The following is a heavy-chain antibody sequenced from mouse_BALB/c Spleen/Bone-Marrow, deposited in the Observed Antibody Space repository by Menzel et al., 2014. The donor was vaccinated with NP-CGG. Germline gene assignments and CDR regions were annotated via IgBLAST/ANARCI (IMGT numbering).Heavy chain of an antibody. V-gene: IGHV1-18*01. D-gene: IGHD2-14*01. J-gene: IGHJ3*01. Sequence: VQLQQSGPELVKPGASMKISCKASGYSFTAYTMNWMKQSHGKNLEWIGLINPYNGDTNYNQKFKGKATLTVDKLSSTAYMELLSLTSEDSAVYYCSRDYRYDGGAWFAYWGQGTLVTVSA. CDR3: SRDYRYDGGAWFAY. CDR1: GYSFTAYT. CDR2: INPYNGDT.